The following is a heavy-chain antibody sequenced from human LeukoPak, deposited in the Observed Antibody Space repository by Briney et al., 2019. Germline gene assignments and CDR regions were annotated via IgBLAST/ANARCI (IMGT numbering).Heavy chain of an antibody. D-gene: IGHD2-21*02. CDR3: ARDAVVVTANWYFDL. J-gene: IGHJ2*01. CDR1: GYTFTSYY. Sequence: ASVKVSCKASGYTFTSYYMHWVRQAPGQGLEWMGIINPSGGSTSYAQKFQGGVTMTRDTSTGTVYMELSSLRSEDTAVYYCARDAVVVTANWYFDLWGRGTLVTVSS. V-gene: IGHV1-46*01. CDR2: INPSGGST.